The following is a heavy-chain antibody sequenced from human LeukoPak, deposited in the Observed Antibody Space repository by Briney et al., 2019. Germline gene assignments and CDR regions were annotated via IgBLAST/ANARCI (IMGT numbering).Heavy chain of an antibody. V-gene: IGHV3-48*04. J-gene: IGHJ5*02. CDR2: ISSSSSTI. Sequence: PGGSLRLSCAASGFTFSSYSMNWVRQAPGKGLEWVSYISSSSSTIYYADSVKGRFTISRDNAKNSLYLQMNSLRAEDTAVYYCARGSITMVRGVMPDWFDPWGQGTLVTVSS. CDR1: GFTFSSYS. D-gene: IGHD3-10*01. CDR3: ARGSITMVRGVMPDWFDP.